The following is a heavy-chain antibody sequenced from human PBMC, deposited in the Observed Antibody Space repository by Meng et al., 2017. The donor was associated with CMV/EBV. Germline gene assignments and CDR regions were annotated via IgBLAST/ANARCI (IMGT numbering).Heavy chain of an antibody. CDR3: ARSLGPPFGDLLYL. V-gene: IGHV1-69*02. J-gene: IGHJ5*02. CDR1: GGTFSSNT. Sequence: SVKVSCKASGGTFSSNTIPWVRQAPGQGLEWMGRTIPILGIADYAQKFQGRLTITADKSTRTAFMELSSLRSEDTAVYYCARSLGPPFGDLLYLWGQGTLVTVSS. D-gene: IGHD3-10*01. CDR2: TIPILGIA.